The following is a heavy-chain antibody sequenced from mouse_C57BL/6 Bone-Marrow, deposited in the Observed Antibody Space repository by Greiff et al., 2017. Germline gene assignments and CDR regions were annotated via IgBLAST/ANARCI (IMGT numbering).Heavy chain of an antibody. V-gene: IGHV1-64*01. D-gene: IGHD3-1*01. J-gene: IGHJ3*01. CDR2: IHPNSGST. Sequence: QVQLQQSGAELVKPGASVKLSCKASGYTFTSYWMHWVKQRPGQGLEWIGMIHPNSGSTNYNEKFQSKATLTVDKSSSTAYMQRSSLTSEDSAVYYCARSGAWFAYWGQGTLVTVSA. CDR3: ARSGAWFAY. CDR1: GYTFTSYW.